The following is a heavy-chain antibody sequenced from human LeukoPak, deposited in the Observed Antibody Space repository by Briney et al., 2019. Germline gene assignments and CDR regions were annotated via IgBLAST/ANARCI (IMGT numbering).Heavy chain of an antibody. CDR1: GGSISSSTYY. D-gene: IGHD3-16*01. J-gene: IGHJ4*02. CDR2: IYYSGNI. Sequence: SETLSLTCTVSGGSISSSTYYWGWIRQPPGKGLEWIGSIYYSGNIYYNPSLKSRVTISVDTSKNQFSLKLSSVTAADTAVYYCARYAFGLDYWGQGTLVTVSS. CDR3: ARYAFGLDY. V-gene: IGHV4-39*07.